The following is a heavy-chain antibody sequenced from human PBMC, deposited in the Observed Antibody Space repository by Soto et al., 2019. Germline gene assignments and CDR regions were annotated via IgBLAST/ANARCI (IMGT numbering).Heavy chain of an antibody. Sequence: QVQLVQSGAEVKKPGSSVKVSCKASGGTFSSYAISWVRQAPGQGLEWMGGIIPIFGTANYAQKFQGRVKITADESTSTAYMELSSLGSEDTAVYYCARSRVKYYYDRSAYDIWGQGTMVTVSS. CDR1: GGTFSSYA. CDR2: IIPIFGTA. J-gene: IGHJ3*02. V-gene: IGHV1-69*01. CDR3: ARSRVKYYYDRSAYDI. D-gene: IGHD3-22*01.